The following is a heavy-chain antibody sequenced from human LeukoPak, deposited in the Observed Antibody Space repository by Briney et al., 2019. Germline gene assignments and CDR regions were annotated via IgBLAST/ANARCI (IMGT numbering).Heavy chain of an antibody. CDR1: GFTFSDYY. CDR2: ISSSGDTI. J-gene: IGHJ4*02. V-gene: IGHV3-11*04. Sequence: PGGSLRLSCAASGFTFSDYYMTWIRQAPGQGPEWISYISSSGDTIYYADSVKGRFTISRDNAKNSLYLQMNSLRAEDTAVYYCARVSRVVVTAIPYSDYWGQGTLVTVSS. D-gene: IGHD2-21*02. CDR3: ARVSRVVVTAIPYSDY.